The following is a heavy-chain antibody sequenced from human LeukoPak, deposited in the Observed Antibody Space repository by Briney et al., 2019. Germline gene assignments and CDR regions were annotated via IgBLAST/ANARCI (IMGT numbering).Heavy chain of an antibody. CDR3: ARDGISGGSDYYYYYYMDV. D-gene: IGHD1-26*01. CDR2: IYYSGST. J-gene: IGHJ6*03. V-gene: IGHV4-59*01. Sequence: SETLSLTCTVSGGSISSYYWSWIRQPPGKGLEWIGYIYYSGSTNYNPSLKSRVTISVDTSKNQFSLKLSSVTAADTAVYYCARDGISGGSDYYYYYYMDVWGKGTTVTVSS. CDR1: GGSISSYY.